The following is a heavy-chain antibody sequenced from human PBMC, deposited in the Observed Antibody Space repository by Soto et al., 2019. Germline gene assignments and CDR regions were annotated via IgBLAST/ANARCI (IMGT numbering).Heavy chain of an antibody. D-gene: IGHD1-1*01. V-gene: IGHV4-30-4*01. CDR2: YHSGGST. J-gene: IGHJ6*02. Sequence: QVQLQESGSGLVKPSQSLSLTCPVSGVSLNTADTWWSWIRQSPGKGLEFIGYYHSGGSTYYDASSRSRVIRSADTSNSQFSLKLSSVIVADTAVYFCVRSRQMESGNDYGLDVWGQGTTVTVSS. CDR3: VRSRQMESGNDYGLDV. CDR1: GVSLNTADTW.